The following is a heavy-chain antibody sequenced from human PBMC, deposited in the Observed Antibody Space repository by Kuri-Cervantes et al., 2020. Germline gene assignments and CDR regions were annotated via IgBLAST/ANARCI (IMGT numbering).Heavy chain of an antibody. CDR3: ASEGAVVDHYYYGMDV. CDR1: GYTFTTYG. Sequence: ASVKVSCKASGYTFTTYGISWVRQAPGQGLEWMGWISAFDGKTKFAQRLQGRVTMTTDTSTSTAYMELSSLRSEDTAVYYCASEGAVVDHYYYGMDVWGQGTTVTVSS. V-gene: IGHV1-18*01. J-gene: IGHJ6*02. D-gene: IGHD2-2*01. CDR2: ISAFDGKT.